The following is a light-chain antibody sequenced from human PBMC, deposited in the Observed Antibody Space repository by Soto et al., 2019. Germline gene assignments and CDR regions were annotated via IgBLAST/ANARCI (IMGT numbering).Light chain of an antibody. CDR1: NIGRKS. V-gene: IGLV3-21*04. CDR2: YDS. CDR3: QVWDSSSDRDVV. Sequence: YELTQPPSVSVAPGKTARITCGGNNIGRKSMRWYQQKPGQAPVLVIYYDSDRPSGIPERFSGSNSGNTATLTISRVEAGDEAEYYCQVWDSSSDRDVVFGGGTKLTVL. J-gene: IGLJ2*01.